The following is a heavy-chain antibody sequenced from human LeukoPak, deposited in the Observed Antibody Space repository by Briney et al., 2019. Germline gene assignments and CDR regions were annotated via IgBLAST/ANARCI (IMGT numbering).Heavy chain of an antibody. J-gene: IGHJ6*02. CDR3: ARSLAVVAATHYSYYGMDV. Sequence: GASVKVSCKASGYTFTSYDINWVRQAPGQGLEWMGWMNPNSGNTGYAQKFQGRVAMTRVTSISTAYMELSSLRSEDTAVYYCARSLAVVAATHYSYYGMDVWGQGTTVTVSS. CDR2: MNPNSGNT. CDR1: GYTFTSYD. V-gene: IGHV1-8*01. D-gene: IGHD2-15*01.